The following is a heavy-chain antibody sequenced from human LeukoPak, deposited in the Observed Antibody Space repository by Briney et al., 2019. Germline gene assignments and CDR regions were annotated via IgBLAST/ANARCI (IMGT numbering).Heavy chain of an antibody. D-gene: IGHD3-10*01. CDR1: GVTSSSYG. CDR3: VKESGASGSLYQAYFDY. Sequence: GGSLRLSSAASGVTSSSYGMHWVRHAPGKGLEWVSYISSNSNTIYYADSVKGRLTLSRDNAKNSLYLQMTSLRAEDTAVYYCVKESGASGSLYQAYFDYWGQGTLVTVSS. J-gene: IGHJ4*02. CDR2: ISSNSNTI. V-gene: IGHV3-48*01.